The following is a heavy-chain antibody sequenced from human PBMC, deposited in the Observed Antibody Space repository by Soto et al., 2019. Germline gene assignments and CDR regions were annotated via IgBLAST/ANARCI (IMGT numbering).Heavy chain of an antibody. V-gene: IGHV1-2*02. Sequence: ASVKVSCKASGYSLTDCFIHWVRQAPGQGPEWMGWINPNNGDTSSEQNFRGRVSLSRDTSISTAYMELSGLRSDDTAMYYCARSSGSYSYYGMDVWGQGTTVTVSS. J-gene: IGHJ6*02. CDR3: ARSSGSYSYYGMDV. CDR1: GYSLTDCF. D-gene: IGHD1-26*01. CDR2: INPNNGDT.